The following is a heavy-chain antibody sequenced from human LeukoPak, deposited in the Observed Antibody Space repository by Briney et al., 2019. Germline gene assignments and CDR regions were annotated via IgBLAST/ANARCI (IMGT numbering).Heavy chain of an antibody. CDR3: ARTGNPATGDY. CDR2: VGNDEKTK. J-gene: IGHJ4*02. D-gene: IGHD1-1*01. V-gene: IGHV3-30*14. CDR1: GFTFTGHS. Sequence: PGGSLRLSCVASGFTFTGHSMHWVRQAPGKGLEWVAVVGNDEKTKFYADSLKGRFTISRDNSKNTLYPQMNSLRADDTAVYYCARTGNPATGDYWGQGTLVTVSS.